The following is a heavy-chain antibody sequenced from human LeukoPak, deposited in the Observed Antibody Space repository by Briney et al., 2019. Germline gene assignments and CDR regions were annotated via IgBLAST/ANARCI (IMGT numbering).Heavy chain of an antibody. CDR2: ISAYNGNT. Sequence: GASVKVSCKASGYTFTSYGISWVRQAPGQGLEWMGWISAYNGNTNYAQKLQGRVTMTTDTSTSTAYMELRSLRSDDTAVYYCARDSRIAARYYFDYWGQGTLVTVSS. V-gene: IGHV1-18*01. CDR3: ARDSRIAARYYFDY. D-gene: IGHD6-13*01. J-gene: IGHJ4*02. CDR1: GYTFTSYG.